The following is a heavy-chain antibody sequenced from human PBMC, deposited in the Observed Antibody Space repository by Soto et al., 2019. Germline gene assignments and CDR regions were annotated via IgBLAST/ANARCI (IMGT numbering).Heavy chain of an antibody. Sequence: GGSLRLSCAASGFTFSSYWMSWVRQAPGKGLEWVANIKQDGSEKYYVGSVKGRFTISRDNAKNSLYLQMNSLRAEDTAVYYCARDRCSGGSCYTIPFDYWGQGTLVTVSS. V-gene: IGHV3-7*03. J-gene: IGHJ4*02. CDR3: ARDRCSGGSCYTIPFDY. CDR1: GFTFSSYW. D-gene: IGHD2-15*01. CDR2: IKQDGSEK.